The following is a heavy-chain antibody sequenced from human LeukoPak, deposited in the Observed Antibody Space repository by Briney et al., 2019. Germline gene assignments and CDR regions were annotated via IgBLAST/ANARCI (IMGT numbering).Heavy chain of an antibody. D-gene: IGHD6-13*01. Sequence: GGSLRLSCAASGFTFRTSGMNWVRQAPGKGLEWVSSISRSATTIYYADSVKGRFTISRDNAKNSLYLQMNSLRAEDTAVYFCARVGALSSSWLLYWGQGTLVTASS. CDR1: GFTFRTSG. CDR3: ARVGALSSSWLLY. J-gene: IGHJ4*02. V-gene: IGHV3-48*04. CDR2: ISRSATTI.